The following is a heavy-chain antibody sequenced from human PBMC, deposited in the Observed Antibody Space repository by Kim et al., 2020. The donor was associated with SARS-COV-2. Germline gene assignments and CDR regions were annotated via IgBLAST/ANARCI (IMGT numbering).Heavy chain of an antibody. CDR2: INHSGST. D-gene: IGHD3-10*01. CDR3: ARGRGGELFRRHAYFDY. V-gene: IGHV4-34*01. Sequence: SETLSLTCAVYGGSFSGYYWSWIRQPPGKGLEWIGEINHSGSTNYNPSLKSRVTISVDTSKNQFSLKLSSVTAADTAVYYCARGRGGELFRRHAYFDYWGQGTLVTVSS. CDR1: GGSFSGYY. J-gene: IGHJ4*02.